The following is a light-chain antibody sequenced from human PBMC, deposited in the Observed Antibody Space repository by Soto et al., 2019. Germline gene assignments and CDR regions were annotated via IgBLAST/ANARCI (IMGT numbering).Light chain of an antibody. Sequence: DIQMTQSPSSLSASLGDRVTITCRASQSINRYINWYQQKSGKAPKLLINAASSLQSGVPSRFSGSGSGTDFTLTISNLQPEDFATYYCQQTYTTPFTFGPGTKVDIK. CDR1: QSINRY. CDR2: AAS. J-gene: IGKJ3*01. CDR3: QQTYTTPFT. V-gene: IGKV1-39*01.